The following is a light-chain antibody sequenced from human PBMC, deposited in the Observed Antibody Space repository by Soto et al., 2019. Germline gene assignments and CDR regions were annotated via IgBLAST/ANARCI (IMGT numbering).Light chain of an antibody. J-gene: IGKJ1*01. CDR3: QQYNSYWT. CDR1: QSVSRY. V-gene: IGKV3D-15*01. CDR2: GAS. Sequence: DIVMPQSPDTLSVSPGERATLSCRASQSVSRYLAWYQQKPGQAPRLLMYGASSRATGIPDRFSGGGSGTDFTLTISSLQPDDFATYYCQQYNSYWTFGQGTKVDIK.